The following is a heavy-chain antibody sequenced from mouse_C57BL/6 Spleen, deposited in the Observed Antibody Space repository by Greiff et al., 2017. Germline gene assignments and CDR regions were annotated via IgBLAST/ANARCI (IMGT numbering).Heavy chain of an antibody. D-gene: IGHD1-1*01. CDR1: GYSFTDYN. Sequence: VQLQQSGPELVKPGASVKISCKASGYSFTDYNMNWVKQSNGKSLEWIGVINPNYGTTSYNQKFKCKATLTVDQSSSTAYMQLNRLTSEDSAVYYCARSGDYDLAWFAYWGQGTLVTVSA. J-gene: IGHJ3*01. CDR3: ARSGDYDLAWFAY. CDR2: INPNYGTT. V-gene: IGHV1-39*01.